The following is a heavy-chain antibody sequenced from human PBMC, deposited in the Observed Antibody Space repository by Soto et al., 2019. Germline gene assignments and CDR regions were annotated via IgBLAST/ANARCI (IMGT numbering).Heavy chain of an antibody. D-gene: IGHD2-21*02. J-gene: IGHJ3*02. CDR3: ARGKVTPGHDAFDI. CDR2: IYYSGST. CDR1: GGSISSSSYY. Sequence: SETLSLTCTVSGGSISSSSYYWGWIRQPPGKGLEWIGSIYYSGSTYYNPSLKSRVTISVDTSKNQFSLKLSSVTAADTAVYYCARGKVTPGHDAFDIWGQGTMVTVSS. V-gene: IGHV4-39*01.